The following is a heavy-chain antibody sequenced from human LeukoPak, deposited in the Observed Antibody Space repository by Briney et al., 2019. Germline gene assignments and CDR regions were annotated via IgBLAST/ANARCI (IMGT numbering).Heavy chain of an antibody. V-gene: IGHV4-4*07. CDR3: ARPYYDSSGYHDAFDI. Sequence: PSETLSLTCTVSGGSISSYYWSWIRQPAGKGLEWIGRIYTSGSTNYNPSLKSRVTISVDTSKNQFSLKLSSVTAADTAVYYCARPYYDSSGYHDAFDIWGQGTMVTVSS. CDR2: IYTSGST. D-gene: IGHD3-22*01. J-gene: IGHJ3*02. CDR1: GGSISSYY.